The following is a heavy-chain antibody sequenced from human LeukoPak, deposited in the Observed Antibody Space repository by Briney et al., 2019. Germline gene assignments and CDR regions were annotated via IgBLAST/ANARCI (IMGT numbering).Heavy chain of an antibody. J-gene: IGHJ5*02. CDR1: GYSFNNYW. D-gene: IGHD3-10*01. Sequence: GESLKISCKASGYSFNNYWIGWVRQLPGKGLECMGIIYPGDSDTRYCPSLQGQVTISVDKSISTAYLQWSSLKASDTAIYYCARGLMIRGDRWFDPWGQGTLVTVAS. CDR2: IYPGDSDT. V-gene: IGHV5-51*01. CDR3: ARGLMIRGDRWFDP.